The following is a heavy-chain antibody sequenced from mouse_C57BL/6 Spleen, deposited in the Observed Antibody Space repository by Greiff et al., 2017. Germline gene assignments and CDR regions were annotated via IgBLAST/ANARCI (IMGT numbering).Heavy chain of an antibody. CDR1: GYAFSSYW. CDR3: ARWRLPHCYAMDY. J-gene: IGHJ4*01. Sequence: QVQLQQSGAELVKPGASVKISCKASGYAFSSYWMNWVKQRPGQGLEWIGKIYPGDGDTNYNGKFKGKATLTADKSSSTAYMQLSSLTSEDSAVYVCARWRLPHCYAMDYWGQGTSVTVSS. V-gene: IGHV1-80*01. CDR2: IYPGDGDT. D-gene: IGHD2-2*01.